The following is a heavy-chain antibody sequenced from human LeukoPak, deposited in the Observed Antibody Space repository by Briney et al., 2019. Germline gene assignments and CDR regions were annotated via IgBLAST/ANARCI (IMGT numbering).Heavy chain of an antibody. Sequence: GGSLRLSCDVSGFTFSTYSLNWVRQAPGKGLEWVSSISSSSRYIYYADSVKGGFTISRDNAKNSLYLQMNSLRAEDTVVYYCAELGITMIGGVWGKGTTLTISS. V-gene: IGHV3-21*01. D-gene: IGHD3-10*02. CDR1: GFTFSTYS. J-gene: IGHJ6*04. CDR2: ISSSSRYI. CDR3: AELGITMIGGV.